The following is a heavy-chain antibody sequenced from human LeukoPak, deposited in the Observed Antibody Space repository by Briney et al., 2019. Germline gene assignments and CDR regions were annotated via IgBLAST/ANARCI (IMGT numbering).Heavy chain of an antibody. V-gene: IGHV1-18*01. D-gene: IGHD6-13*01. CDR3: ARVSMGSTGRDDYYYMDV. Sequence: ASVNVSCKASGYTFTSYGISWVRQAPGQGLEWMGWISAYNGNTNYAQKLQGRVTMTTDTSTSTAYMELRSLRSDDTAVYYCARVSMGSTGRDDYYYMDVWGKGTTVTISS. CDR2: ISAYNGNT. J-gene: IGHJ6*03. CDR1: GYTFTSYG.